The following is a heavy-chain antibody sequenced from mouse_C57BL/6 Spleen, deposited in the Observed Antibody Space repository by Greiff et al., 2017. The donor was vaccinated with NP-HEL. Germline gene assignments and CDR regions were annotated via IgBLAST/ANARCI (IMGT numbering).Heavy chain of an antibody. J-gene: IGHJ2*01. CDR3: ARMGEDYFDY. V-gene: IGHV1-26*01. CDR1: GYTFTDYY. CDR2: INPYNGGT. Sequence: VQLQQSGPELVKPGASVKISCKASGYTFTDYYMNWVKQSHGKSLEWIGDINPYNGGTSYNQKFKGKATLTVDKSSSTAYMELRSLTSEDSAVYYCARMGEDYFDYWGQGTTLTVSS.